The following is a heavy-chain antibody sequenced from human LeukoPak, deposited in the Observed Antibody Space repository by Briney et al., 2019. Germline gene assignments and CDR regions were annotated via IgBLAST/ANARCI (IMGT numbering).Heavy chain of an antibody. V-gene: IGHV4-61*02. CDR3: ARDFFDWLSNEYYFDY. CDR1: GGSISSGSYY. Sequence: SETLSLTCTVSGGSISSGSYYWSWIRQPAGKGLEWIGRIYTSGSTNYNPSLKSRVTISVDTSKNQFSLKLSSVTAADTAVYYCARDFFDWLSNEYYFDYWGQGTLVTVSS. J-gene: IGHJ4*02. CDR2: IYTSGST. D-gene: IGHD3-9*01.